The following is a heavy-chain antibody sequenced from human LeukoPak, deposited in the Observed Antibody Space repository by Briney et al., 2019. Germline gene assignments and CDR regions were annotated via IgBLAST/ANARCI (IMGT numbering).Heavy chain of an antibody. CDR3: ARHIGSSWYYYYYYGMDV. Sequence: SETLSLTCIVPGGSLSSYYWSCIRQPPGKGLGWIGYIYYSGSTNYNPSLKSRVTISVDTSKNQSSLKLSSVTAADTAVYYCARHIGSSWYYYYYYGMDVWGQGTTATVSS. CDR1: GGSLSSYY. J-gene: IGHJ6*02. V-gene: IGHV4-59*08. D-gene: IGHD6-13*01. CDR2: IYYSGST.